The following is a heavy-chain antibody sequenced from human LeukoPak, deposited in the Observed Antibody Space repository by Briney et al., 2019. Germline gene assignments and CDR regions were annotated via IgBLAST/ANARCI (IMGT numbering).Heavy chain of an antibody. V-gene: IGHV3-23*01. D-gene: IGHD1-26*01. CDR3: VGQCASSSYPCGY. J-gene: IGHJ4*02. CDR2: ISDSGDST. CDR1: VFTFWRYA. Sequence: GGSLRLSCAASVFTFWRYAMWGLRQAPGKGLEWVSAISDSGDSTYYPDSVKGRFTISRDNSKHTLNLKMNSLRVDDVAVYYCVGQCASSSYPCGYWGQRTLVTVSS.